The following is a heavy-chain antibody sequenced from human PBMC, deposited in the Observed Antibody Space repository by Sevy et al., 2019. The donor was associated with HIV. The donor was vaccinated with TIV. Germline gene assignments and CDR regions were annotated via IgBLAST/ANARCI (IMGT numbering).Heavy chain of an antibody. V-gene: IGHV1-18*01. Sequence: ASVKVSCKTSGYTFNTYSISWVRQAPGQGLEWMGWISAYNNNTNYAQTLQGRVTMTTDTSTITVYLELRSLRSDDTAVYFCARDRNKWDYLAYWGQGTLVTVSS. D-gene: IGHD1-26*01. CDR3: ARDRNKWDYLAY. J-gene: IGHJ4*02. CDR2: ISAYNNNT. CDR1: GYTFNTYS.